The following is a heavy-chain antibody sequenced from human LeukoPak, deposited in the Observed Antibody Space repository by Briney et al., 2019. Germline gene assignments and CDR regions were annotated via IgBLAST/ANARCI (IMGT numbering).Heavy chain of an antibody. CDR3: ARDLDFYATDY. J-gene: IGHJ4*02. Sequence: GGSLRLSCAASGFSLNRYWMSWVRQAPGMGLEWVANIGKDGTGNHYVDSVKGRFTISRDNAKNSLYLEMNSLRADDTAVYYCARDLDFYATDYWGQGTLVTVSS. CDR2: IGKDGTGN. CDR1: GFSLNRYW. V-gene: IGHV3-7*01. D-gene: IGHD2/OR15-2a*01.